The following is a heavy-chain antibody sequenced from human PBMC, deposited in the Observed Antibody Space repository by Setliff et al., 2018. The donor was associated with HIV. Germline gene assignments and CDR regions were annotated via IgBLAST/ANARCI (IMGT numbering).Heavy chain of an antibody. CDR3: ARQTWEYYDTLTGYYRSPKNFDS. D-gene: IGHD3-9*01. J-gene: IGHJ4*02. V-gene: IGHV4-61*02. Sequence: SETLSLTCTVSGGSISSGSYYWSWIRQPAGKGLEWIGRIYTSGSTNYNPSLKSRVTISVDTSKNQFSLKLSSVTAPDTAIYYCARQTWEYYDTLTGYYRSPKNFDSWGQGTLVTVSS. CDR2: IYTSGST. CDR1: GGSISSGSYY.